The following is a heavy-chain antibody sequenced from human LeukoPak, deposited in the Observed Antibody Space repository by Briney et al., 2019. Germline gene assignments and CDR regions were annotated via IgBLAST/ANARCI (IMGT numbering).Heavy chain of an antibody. CDR3: ARATLLDCSSTSCSFDY. D-gene: IGHD2-2*01. CDR1: GHTFTSYG. CDR2: ISAYNGNT. Sequence: ASVKVSCKASGHTFTSYGISWVRQAPGQGLEWMGWISAYNGNTNYAQKLQGRVTMTTDTSTSTAYMELRSLRSDDTAVYYCARATLLDCSSTSCSFDYWGQGTLVTVSS. V-gene: IGHV1-18*01. J-gene: IGHJ4*02.